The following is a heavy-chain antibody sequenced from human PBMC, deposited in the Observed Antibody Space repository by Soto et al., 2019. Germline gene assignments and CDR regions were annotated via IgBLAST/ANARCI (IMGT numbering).Heavy chain of an antibody. Sequence: GGSLRLSCAASGLTLSNVWMHWVRQAPGKGLVWVSRIDWDGSGTSYVDSVKGRFTISRDSVKNTLYLQMNSLRVEDTAVYYCGTVFEHWGQGILVTVSS. J-gene: IGHJ4*02. CDR1: GLTLSNVW. CDR3: GTVFEH. V-gene: IGHV3-74*01. CDR2: IDWDGSGT.